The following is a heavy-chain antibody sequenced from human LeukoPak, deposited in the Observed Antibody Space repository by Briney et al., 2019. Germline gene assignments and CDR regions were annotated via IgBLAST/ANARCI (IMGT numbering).Heavy chain of an antibody. Sequence: GGSLRLSCAASGFTFSTYAMSWVRQAPGKGLECVSVISVTGGTTYYADSVKGRFTISRDNSKNTLYLQMNSLRAEDTAVYYCANLGRSVVYYGSDWGQGTLVTVSS. D-gene: IGHD3-10*01. V-gene: IGHV3-23*01. CDR1: GFTFSTYA. CDR3: ANLGRSVVYYGSD. J-gene: IGHJ4*02. CDR2: ISVTGGTT.